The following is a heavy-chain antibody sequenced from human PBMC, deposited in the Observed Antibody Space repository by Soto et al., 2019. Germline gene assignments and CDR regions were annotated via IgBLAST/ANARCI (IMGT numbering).Heavy chain of an antibody. CDR3: ARGVGDLLWKARPYYFDY. J-gene: IGHJ4*02. CDR1: GFSLSTSGMC. CDR2: IDWDDDK. V-gene: IGHV2-70*01. D-gene: IGHD3-10*01. Sequence: SGPTLVNPTQTLTLTCTFSGFSLSTSGMCVSWIRQPPGKAPEWLALIDWDDDKYYSTSLKTRLTISKDTSKNQVVLTMTNMDPVDTATYYCARGVGDLLWKARPYYFDYWGQGTLVTVSS.